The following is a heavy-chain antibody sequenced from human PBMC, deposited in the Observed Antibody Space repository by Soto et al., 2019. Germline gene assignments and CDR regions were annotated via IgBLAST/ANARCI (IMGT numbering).Heavy chain of an antibody. CDR2: INHSGGST. V-gene: IGHV1-46*01. Sequence: ASVKVSCKASGYTFTRYYMHWVRQAPGQGLEWMGIINHSGGSTSYAQKFQGRVTMTRDTSTSTVYMELSSLRSEDTAVYYCARQTVESYYDGSAFSFDYWGQGTLVTVSS. CDR1: GYTFTRYY. D-gene: IGHD3-22*01. J-gene: IGHJ4*02. CDR3: ARQTVESYYDGSAFSFDY.